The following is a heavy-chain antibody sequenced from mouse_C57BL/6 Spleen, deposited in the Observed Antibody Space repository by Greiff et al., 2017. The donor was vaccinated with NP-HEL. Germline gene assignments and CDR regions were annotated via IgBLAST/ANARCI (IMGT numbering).Heavy chain of an antibody. CDR3: ARGLITTVVATGYFDY. Sequence: EVQLQQSGPELVKPGASVKISCKASGYTFTDYYMNWVKQSHGKSLEWIGDINPNNGGTSYNQKFKGKATLTVDKSSSTAYMELRSLTSEDSAVYYCARGLITTVVATGYFDYWGQGTTLTVSS. D-gene: IGHD1-1*01. CDR1: GYTFTDYY. CDR2: INPNNGGT. V-gene: IGHV1-26*01. J-gene: IGHJ2*01.